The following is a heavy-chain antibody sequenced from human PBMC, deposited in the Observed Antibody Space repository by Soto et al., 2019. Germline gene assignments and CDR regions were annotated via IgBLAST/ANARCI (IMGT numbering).Heavy chain of an antibody. CDR1: GGSISSSNW. V-gene: IGHV4-4*02. CDR2: IYHSGST. Sequence: NPSETLSLTCAVSGGSISSSNWWSWVRQPPGKGLEWIGDIYHSGSTNYNPSLKSRVTISVDKSKNQFSLKLSSVTAADTAVYYCARGEIDYYDSSGPFDYWGQGTLVTVSS. J-gene: IGHJ4*02. D-gene: IGHD3-22*01. CDR3: ARGEIDYYDSSGPFDY.